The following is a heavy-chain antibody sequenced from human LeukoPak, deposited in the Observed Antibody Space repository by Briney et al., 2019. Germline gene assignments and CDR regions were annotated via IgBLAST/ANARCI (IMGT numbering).Heavy chain of an antibody. CDR3: ARDNYYYGSGGKTEYYYYGMDV. J-gene: IGHJ6*02. D-gene: IGHD3-10*01. V-gene: IGHV3-7*01. Sequence: GGSLRLSCAASGFALSSHWMTWVRQVPGRGPEWVANVNRDGSETYYLDSVKGRFTISKDNAKNSLYLQMNSLRAEDTAVYYCARDNYYYGSGGKTEYYYYGMDVWGQGTTVTVSS. CDR1: GFALSSHW. CDR2: VNRDGSET.